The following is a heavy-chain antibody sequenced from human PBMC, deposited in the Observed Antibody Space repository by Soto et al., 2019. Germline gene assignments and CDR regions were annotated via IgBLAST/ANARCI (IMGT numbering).Heavy chain of an antibody. V-gene: IGHV1-24*01. J-gene: IGHJ6*03. CDR1: GYTLTELS. Sequence: ASVKVSCKVSGYTLTELSMHWVRQAPGKGLEWMGGFDPEDGETIYAQKFQGRVTMTEDTSTDTAYMELSSLRSEDTAVYYCATVFIFQYGSGPMDVWGKGTTVTVSS. CDR2: FDPEDGET. D-gene: IGHD3-10*01. CDR3: ATVFIFQYGSGPMDV.